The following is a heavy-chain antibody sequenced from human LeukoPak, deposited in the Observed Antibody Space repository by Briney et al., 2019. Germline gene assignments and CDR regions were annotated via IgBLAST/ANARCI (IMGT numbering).Heavy chain of an antibody. CDR1: GFTFSSYS. J-gene: IGHJ3*02. D-gene: IGHD5-12*01. Sequence: GGSLRLSCAASGFTFSSYSMNWVRQAPGKGLEWVSSISSSSSYIYYADSVKGRFTISRDNAKNSLYLQMNSLRAEDTAVYYCARGAIRGWPDAFDIWGQGTMVTVSS. V-gene: IGHV3-21*01. CDR3: ARGAIRGWPDAFDI. CDR2: ISSSSSYI.